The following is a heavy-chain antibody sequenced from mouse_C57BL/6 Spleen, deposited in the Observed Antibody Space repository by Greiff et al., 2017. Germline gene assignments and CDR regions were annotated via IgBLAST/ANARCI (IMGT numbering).Heavy chain of an antibody. CDR2: IDPETGGT. CDR1: GYTFTDYE. D-gene: IGHD2-4*01. Sequence: VQLQQSGAELVRPGASVTLSCKASGYTFTDYEMHWVKQTPVHGLEWIGAIDPETGGTAYNQKFKGKDILTADKSSSTAYMELRSLTSEDSAVYYCTRKDDYHVRFDYWGQGTTLTVSS. V-gene: IGHV1-15*01. CDR3: TRKDDYHVRFDY. J-gene: IGHJ2*01.